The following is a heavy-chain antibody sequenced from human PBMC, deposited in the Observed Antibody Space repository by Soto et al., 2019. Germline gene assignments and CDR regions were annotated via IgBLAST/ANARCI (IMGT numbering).Heavy chain of an antibody. CDR3: ARGRSDIAVVPVDF. V-gene: IGHV4-31*03. D-gene: IGHD2-2*01. J-gene: IGHJ4*02. CDR1: GGSISTGGYY. Sequence: TSETLFLTCTVSGGSISTGGYYWSWIRQYPGKGLEWIGYIYYTGSAHYNPSLTSRVTMAVDTSNNHFSLKLTSVTAADTAVYYCARGRSDIAVVPVDFWGPGTLVT. CDR2: IYYTGSA.